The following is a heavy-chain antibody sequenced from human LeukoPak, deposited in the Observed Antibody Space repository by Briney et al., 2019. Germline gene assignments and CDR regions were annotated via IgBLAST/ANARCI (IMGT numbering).Heavy chain of an antibody. Sequence: GASVKVSCKASGGTFSSYAISWVRQAPGRGREWMGRIIPIFGTANYAQKFQGRVTITTDESTSTAYMELSSLRSEDTAVYYCARDALRTGYLAGYYYYMDVWGKGTTVTVSS. V-gene: IGHV1-69*05. CDR3: ARDALRTGYLAGYYYYMDV. CDR2: IIPIFGTA. J-gene: IGHJ6*03. D-gene: IGHD3/OR15-3a*01. CDR1: GGTFSSYA.